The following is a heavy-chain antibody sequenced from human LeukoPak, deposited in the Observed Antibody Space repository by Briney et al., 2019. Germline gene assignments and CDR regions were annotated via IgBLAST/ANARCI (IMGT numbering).Heavy chain of an antibody. J-gene: IGHJ4*02. V-gene: IGHV3-23*01. CDR3: AKFYYGDRKNADY. D-gene: IGHD4-17*01. CDR2: ISGSGGST. Sequence: GESLKISCAASGFTFSSYAMSWVRQAPGKGLEWVSAISGSGGSTYYADSVKGRFTISRDNSKNTLYLQMNSLRAEDTAVYYCAKFYYGDRKNADYWGQGTLVTVSS. CDR1: GFTFSSYA.